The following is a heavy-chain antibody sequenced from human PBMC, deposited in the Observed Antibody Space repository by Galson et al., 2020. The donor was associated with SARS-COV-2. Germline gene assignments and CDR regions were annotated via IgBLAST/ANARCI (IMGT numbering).Heavy chain of an antibody. V-gene: IGHV4-39*01. CDR3: ARHYPGRLGGSCYP. Sequence: SETLSLTCTVSGGSISSSSYYWGWIRQPPGKGLEWIGSIYYSGSTYYNPSLKSRVTISVDTSKNQFSLKLSSVTAADTAVYYCARHYPGRLGGSCYPWGQGTLVTVSS. CDR2: IYYSGST. J-gene: IGHJ5*02. CDR1: GGSISSSSYY. D-gene: IGHD2-15*01.